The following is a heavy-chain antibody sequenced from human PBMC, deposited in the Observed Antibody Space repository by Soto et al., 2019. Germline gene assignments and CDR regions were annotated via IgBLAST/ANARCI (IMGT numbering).Heavy chain of an antibody. CDR1: GFSITNAW. D-gene: IGHD2-15*01. CDR2: IKRKIDGGTT. J-gene: IGHJ6*02. CDR3: TTGSVEGV. V-gene: IGHV3-15*07. Sequence: EVQLVESGGGLVKPGGSLRLSCVASGFSITNAWMNWVRQAPGKGLEWVGRIKRKIDGGTTDYAAPVKGRFTISRDDSKNMLYLQMNSLKADDTALYYCTTGSVEGVWGQGTTVTVSS.